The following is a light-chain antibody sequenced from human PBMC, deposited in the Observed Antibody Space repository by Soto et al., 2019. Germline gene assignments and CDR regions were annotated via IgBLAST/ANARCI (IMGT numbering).Light chain of an antibody. V-gene: IGKV3-11*01. CDR1: QSVSSS. CDR2: DAS. Sequence: EIVLTQSPATLSLSPGERATLSCRASQSVSSSLAWYQQKPGQAPRLLIYDASNRATGIPARFSGSGSGTDFTLTISSLEPEDFAVYYCQQRSNWPRGTFGQATKVEIK. J-gene: IGKJ1*01. CDR3: QQRSNWPRGT.